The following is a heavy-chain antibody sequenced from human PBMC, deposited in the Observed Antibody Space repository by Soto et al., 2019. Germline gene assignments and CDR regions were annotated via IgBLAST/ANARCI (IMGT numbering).Heavy chain of an antibody. D-gene: IGHD3-10*01. J-gene: IGHJ5*02. CDR2: ISGSGGST. V-gene: IGHV3-23*01. CDR1: GFTFSSYA. Sequence: EVQLLESGGGLVQPGGSLRLSCAASGFTFSSYAMSWVRQAPGKGLEWVSAISGSGGSTYYADSVKGTFTISRDNSKNTLYLQMISLRAEGTAIYYCAKGVMEASLGFGELLSNNWFDPLGQGTLVNVFS. CDR3: AKGVMEASLGFGELLSNNWFDP.